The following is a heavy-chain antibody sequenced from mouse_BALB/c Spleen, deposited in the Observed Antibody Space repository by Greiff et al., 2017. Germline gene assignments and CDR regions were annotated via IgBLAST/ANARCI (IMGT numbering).Heavy chain of an antibody. D-gene: IGHD2-4*01. CDR1: GYTFTSYT. CDR3: ARSDYDGWFAY. Sequence: LKQSGAELARPGASVKMSCKASGYTFTSYTMHWVKQRPGQGLEWIGYINPSSGYTNYNQKFKDKATLTADKSSSTAYMQLSSLTSEDSAVYYCARSDYDGWFAYWGQGTLVTVSA. CDR2: INPSSGYT. V-gene: IGHV1-4*01. J-gene: IGHJ3*01.